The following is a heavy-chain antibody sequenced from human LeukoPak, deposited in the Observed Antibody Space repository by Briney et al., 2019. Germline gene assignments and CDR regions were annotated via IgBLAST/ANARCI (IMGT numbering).Heavy chain of an antibody. D-gene: IGHD3-16*02. CDR3: ARDTVYDYVWGSYHH. CDR1: GYTFTGYY. J-gene: IGHJ5*02. CDR2: INPNSGGT. Sequence: ASVKVSCKASGYTFTGYYIHWVRQAPGQGLEWMGWINPNSGGTNYAQKLQGRVTMTTDTSTSTAYMELRSLRSDDTAVYYCARDTVYDYVWGSYHHWGQGTLVTVSS. V-gene: IGHV1-2*02.